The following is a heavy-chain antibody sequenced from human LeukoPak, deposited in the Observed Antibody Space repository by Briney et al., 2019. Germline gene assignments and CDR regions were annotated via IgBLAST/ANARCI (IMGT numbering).Heavy chain of an antibody. CDR2: IYYSGGT. J-gene: IGHJ5*02. CDR1: GGSIRSYY. CDR3: ASTSGVAAAGTLWWFDP. V-gene: IGHV4-59*01. D-gene: IGHD6-13*01. Sequence: PSETLSLTCTVSGGSIRSYYWSWIRQPPGKGLEWIGYIYYSGGTNYNPSLKSRVTISVDTSKDQVSLRLRSVTAADTAVYYCASTSGVAAAGTLWWFDPWGQGTLVTVSS.